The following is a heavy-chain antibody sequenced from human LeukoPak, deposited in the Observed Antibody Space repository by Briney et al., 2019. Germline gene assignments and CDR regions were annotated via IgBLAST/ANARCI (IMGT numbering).Heavy chain of an antibody. CDR2: ISGSGSST. Sequence: GGSLRLSCAASGFTFGSYAMSWVRQAPGKGLEWVSAISGSGSSTYYADSVKGRFTISRDNSKNTLYLQMNSLRAEDTAVYYCAKDKVGDHYFDYWGQGALVTVSS. D-gene: IGHD1-26*01. CDR3: AKDKVGDHYFDY. J-gene: IGHJ4*02. CDR1: GFTFGSYA. V-gene: IGHV3-23*01.